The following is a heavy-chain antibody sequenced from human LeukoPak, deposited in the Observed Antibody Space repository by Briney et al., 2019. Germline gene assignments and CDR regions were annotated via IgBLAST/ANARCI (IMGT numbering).Heavy chain of an antibody. V-gene: IGHV1-2*02. J-gene: IGHJ4*02. CDR2: TNPNSGGT. CDR3: ARDSQGYCSSTSCVSGGYFDY. CDR1: GYTFTGYY. D-gene: IGHD2-2*01. Sequence: ASVKVSCKASGYTFTGYYMHWVRQAPGQGLEWMGWTNPNSGGTNYAQKFQGRVTMTRDTSISTAYMELSRLRSDDTAVYYCARDSQGYCSSTSCVSGGYFDYWGQGTLVTVSS.